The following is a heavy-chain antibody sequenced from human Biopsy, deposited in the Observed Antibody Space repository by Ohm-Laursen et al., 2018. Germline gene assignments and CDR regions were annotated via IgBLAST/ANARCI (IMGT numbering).Heavy chain of an antibody. CDR3: ARVGSLQLKNWFDP. CDR1: GFSLSTSGVG. CDR2: LYWDDDK. D-gene: IGHD3-10*01. V-gene: IGHV2-5*02. Sequence: TQTLTLTCTLSGFSLSTSGVGVGWIRQPPGKALEWLALLYWDDDKRYSPSLKSRLTITKDTSKKQVVLTMTNMDPVDTATYYCARVGSLQLKNWFDPWGQGTLVTVSS. J-gene: IGHJ5*02.